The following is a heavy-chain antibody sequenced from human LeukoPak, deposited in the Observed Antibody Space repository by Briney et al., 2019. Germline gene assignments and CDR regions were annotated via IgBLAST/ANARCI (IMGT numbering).Heavy chain of an antibody. Sequence: GGSLRLSCAASGFTFSSYGMHWVRQAPGKGLEWVAVISYDGSNKYYADSVKGRFTISRDNSKNTLYLQMNSLRAEDTAVYYCAKDPGSSWYGGYYYGMDVWGQGTTVTVSS. V-gene: IGHV3-30*18. CDR2: ISYDGSNK. D-gene: IGHD6-13*01. CDR3: AKDPGSSWYGGYYYGMDV. CDR1: GFTFSSYG. J-gene: IGHJ6*02.